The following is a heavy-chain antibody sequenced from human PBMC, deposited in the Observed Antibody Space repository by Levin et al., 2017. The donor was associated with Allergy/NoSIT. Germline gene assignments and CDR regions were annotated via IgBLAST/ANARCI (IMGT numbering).Heavy chain of an antibody. Sequence: GESLKISCAASGFTFSSYAMHWVRQAPGKGLEWVAVISYDGRNKYYADSVKGRFTISRDNSKNTLYLQMNSLRAEDTAVYYCARELERRFPDWGQGTQVTVSS. J-gene: IGHJ4*02. CDR2: ISYDGRNK. D-gene: IGHD1-1*01. V-gene: IGHV3-30*04. CDR1: GFTFSSYA. CDR3: ARELERRFPD.